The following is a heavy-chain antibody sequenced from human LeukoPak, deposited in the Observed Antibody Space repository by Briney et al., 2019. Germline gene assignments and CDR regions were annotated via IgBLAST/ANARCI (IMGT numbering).Heavy chain of an antibody. V-gene: IGHV4-59*08. CDR1: GGSISSYY. Sequence: SETLSLTCTVSGGSISSYYWSWTRQPPGKGLEWIGYIYYSGSTNYNPSLKSRVTISVDTSKNQFSLKLSSVTAADTAVYYCARQGYSYGYFDYWGQGTLVTVSS. D-gene: IGHD5-18*01. CDR3: ARQGYSYGYFDY. J-gene: IGHJ4*02. CDR2: IYYSGST.